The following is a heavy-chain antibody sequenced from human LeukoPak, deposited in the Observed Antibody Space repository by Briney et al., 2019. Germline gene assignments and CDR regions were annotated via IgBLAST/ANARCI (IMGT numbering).Heavy chain of an antibody. J-gene: IGHJ5*02. CDR1: GYTFTSYD. V-gene: IGHV1-8*01. CDR3: ARDIANDWFDP. Sequence: ASVKVSCKASGYTFTSYDINWVRQATGQGLEWMGWMNPNSGNTGYAQKFQGWVTMTRDTSISTAYMELSRLRSDDTAVYYCARDIANDWFDPWGQGTLVTVSS. CDR2: MNPNSGNT. D-gene: IGHD2-15*01.